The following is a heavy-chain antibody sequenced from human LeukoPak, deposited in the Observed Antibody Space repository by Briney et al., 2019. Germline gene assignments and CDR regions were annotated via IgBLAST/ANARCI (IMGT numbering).Heavy chain of an antibody. D-gene: IGHD4-17*01. V-gene: IGHV3-9*01. CDR1: RFTFDDYA. CDR3: AKDEAHMTYGADGFDI. J-gene: IGHJ3*02. CDR2: ISWNSGSI. Sequence: PGGSLRLSCAASRFTFDDYAMHWVRQAPGKGLEWVSGISWNSGSIGYADSVKGRFTISRDNAKNSLYLQMNSLRAEDTALYYCAKDEAHMTYGADGFDIWGQGTMVTVSS.